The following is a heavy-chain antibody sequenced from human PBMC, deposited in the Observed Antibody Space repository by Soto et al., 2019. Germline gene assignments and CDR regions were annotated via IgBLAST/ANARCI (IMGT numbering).Heavy chain of an antibody. J-gene: IGHJ4*02. CDR2: IYYSGST. CDR1: GGSISSYY. CDR3: ARVRSGYDDY. D-gene: IGHD5-12*01. V-gene: IGHV4-59*01. Sequence: QVQLQESGPGLVKPSETLSLTCTVSGGSISSYYWSCIRQPPGKGLEWIGYIYYSGSTNYNPSLKSRVTISVDTSKNQFSLKLSSVTAADTAVYYCARVRSGYDDYWGQGTLVTVSS.